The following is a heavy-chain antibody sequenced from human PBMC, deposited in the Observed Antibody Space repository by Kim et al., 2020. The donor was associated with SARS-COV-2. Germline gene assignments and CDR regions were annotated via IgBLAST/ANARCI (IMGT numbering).Heavy chain of an antibody. Sequence: GGSLRLSCAASGFTFSSYSMNWVRQAPGKGLEWVSSISSSSSYIYYADSVKGRFTISRDNAKNSLYLQMNSLRAEDTAVYYCASWVSRIYGRYYDSSGPGDFDLWGRGTLVTVSS. CDR1: GFTFSSYS. CDR3: ASWVSRIYGRYYDSSGPGDFDL. J-gene: IGHJ2*01. D-gene: IGHD3-22*01. V-gene: IGHV3-21*01. CDR2: ISSSSSYI.